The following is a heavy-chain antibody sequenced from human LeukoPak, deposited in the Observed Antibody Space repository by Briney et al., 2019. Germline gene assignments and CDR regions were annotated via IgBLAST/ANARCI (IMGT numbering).Heavy chain of an antibody. CDR3: AKDSAKKYDDY. V-gene: IGHV3-23*01. J-gene: IGHJ4*02. Sequence: PGGSLRLSCAASGFTFSSYAMSWVRQAPGKGLEWVSGISGSDASTNYADSVKGRFTISRENSKNTLYLQMNSLRAEDTAVYYCAKDSAKKYDDYWGQGTLVTVSS. D-gene: IGHD2/OR15-2a*01. CDR2: ISGSDAST. CDR1: GFTFSSYA.